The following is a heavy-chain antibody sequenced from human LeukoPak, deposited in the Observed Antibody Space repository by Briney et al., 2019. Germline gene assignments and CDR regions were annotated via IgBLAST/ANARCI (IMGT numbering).Heavy chain of an antibody. CDR3: AKNRGAGSHYYYHMNV. V-gene: IGHV3-23*01. J-gene: IGHJ6*03. D-gene: IGHD1-26*01. CDR1: GFTVSSNY. CDR2: ISGSGGGT. Sequence: PGGSLRLSCAASGFTVSSNYMSWVRQAAGKGLEWVSLISGSGGGTYYADSVKGRFTISRDNSKNTLYLQLNSLRVEDTAVYYCAKNRGAGSHYYYHMNVWGKGTTVTVSS.